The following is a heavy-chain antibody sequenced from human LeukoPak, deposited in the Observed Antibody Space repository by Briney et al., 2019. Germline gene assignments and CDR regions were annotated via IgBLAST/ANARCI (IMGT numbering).Heavy chain of an antibody. CDR1: GFTFSSYG. V-gene: IGHV3-33*01. J-gene: IGHJ5*02. D-gene: IGHD6-6*01. Sequence: HPGGSLRLPCAASGFTFSSYGMHWVRQAPGKGLEWVAVIWYDGSNKYYADSVKGRFTISRDNSKNTLYLQMNSLRAEDTAVYYCARGSIAARGEGGWFDPWGQGTLVTVSS. CDR2: IWYDGSNK. CDR3: ARGSIAARGEGGWFDP.